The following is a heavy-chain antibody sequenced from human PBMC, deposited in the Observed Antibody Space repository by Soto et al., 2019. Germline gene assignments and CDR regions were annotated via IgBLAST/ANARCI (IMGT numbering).Heavy chain of an antibody. J-gene: IGHJ5*02. CDR3: AHSLIMRDMHRPFDP. CDR1: GFSLTTTGVG. CDR2: IYWNGDE. Sequence: SGPTLVNPTPSLTLTGTFSGFSLTTTGVGVGWIRQPPGKPLEWLALIYWNGDERYTPSLKSRLTITKDTSKNQVVLKMTNMDPAHTATYYCAHSLIMRDMHRPFDPWGEGTLVTVCS. D-gene: IGHD2-15*01. V-gene: IGHV2-5*01.